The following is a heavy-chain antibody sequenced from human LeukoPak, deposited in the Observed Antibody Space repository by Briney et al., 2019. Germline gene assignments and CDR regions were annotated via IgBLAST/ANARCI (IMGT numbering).Heavy chain of an antibody. CDR2: IHYSGST. Sequence: SETLSLTCTVSGGSISSGSSYWNWIRQHPGKGLEWIGYIHYSGSTYYNPSLKSRVSISVDTSKNQFSLKLSSVTAADTAVYYCARESTVTRPSFDYWGQGTLVTVSS. CDR3: ARESTVTRPSFDY. D-gene: IGHD4-17*01. J-gene: IGHJ4*02. V-gene: IGHV4-31*03. CDR1: GGSISSGSSY.